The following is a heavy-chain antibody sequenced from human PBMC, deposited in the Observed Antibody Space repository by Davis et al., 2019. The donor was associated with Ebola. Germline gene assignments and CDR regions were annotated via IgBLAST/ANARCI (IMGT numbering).Heavy chain of an antibody. CDR2: ISSSSSTI. J-gene: IGHJ6*02. V-gene: IGHV3-48*01. D-gene: IGHD2-15*01. CDR3: AGRWGYSYGMDV. Sequence: PGGSLRLSCAASGFTFSSYSMNWVRQAPGKGLEWVSYISSSSSTIYYADSVKGRFTISRHNSKNTLYLQMNSLRAEDTAVYYCAGRWGYSYGMDVWGQGTTVTVSS. CDR1: GFTFSSYS.